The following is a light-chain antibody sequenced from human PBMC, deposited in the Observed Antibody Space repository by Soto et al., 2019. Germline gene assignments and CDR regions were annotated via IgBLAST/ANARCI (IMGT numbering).Light chain of an antibody. CDR2: GAS. J-gene: IGKJ3*01. CDR1: QSISTY. Sequence: DIQMTQSPSSLSASVGDRVTITCRASQSISTYLTWYQQKPRKAPKLLIYGASRLQSGVSSRFSGSGSATTFTLPIGNLLPDDFATYYCQQSYSTPPLTFGPGTKVDIK. V-gene: IGKV1-39*01. CDR3: QQSYSTPPLT.